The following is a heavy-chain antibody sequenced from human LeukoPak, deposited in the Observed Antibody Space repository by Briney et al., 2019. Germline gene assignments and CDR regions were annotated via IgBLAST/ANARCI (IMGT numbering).Heavy chain of an antibody. V-gene: IGHV3-30*04. CDR2: ISYDGGNK. J-gene: IGHJ4*01. Sequence: GGSLRLSFAASGFTFSSYAMHWVRQAPGKGLEWVAVISYDGGNKYYADSVKGRFTISRDNSKNTLYLQMNSLRAEDTAVYYCARARYRPQLRLPFICCGQGTLVTVSS. D-gene: IGHD5-18*01. CDR1: GFTFSSYA. CDR3: ARARYRPQLRLPFIC.